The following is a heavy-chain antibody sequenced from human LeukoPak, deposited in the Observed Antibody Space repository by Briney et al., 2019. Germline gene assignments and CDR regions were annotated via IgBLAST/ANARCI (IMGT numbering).Heavy chain of an antibody. V-gene: IGHV4-4*07. J-gene: IGHJ4*02. CDR2: IFSRGNA. CDR3: AXEARVYDGSGYYHDS. CDR1: GGAISSYF. D-gene: IGHD3-22*01. Sequence: SETLSLTCSVSGGAISSYFWSWIRQPAGKGLAWIGRIFSRGNADFNPSLQSRDTISVDTSKNHSSLRLTSVRAADTAVYYCAXEARVYDGSGYYHDSWGQGTLVTVSS.